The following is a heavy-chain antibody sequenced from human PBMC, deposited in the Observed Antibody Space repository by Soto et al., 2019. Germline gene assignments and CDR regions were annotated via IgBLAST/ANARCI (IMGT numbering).Heavy chain of an antibody. J-gene: IGHJ5*02. CDR1: GFSISNHA. CDR2: ISGGGQAT. CDR3: AKVGVATDGDYL. D-gene: IGHD3-3*01. Sequence: PGGSLRLSCVVSGFSISNHAMTWARQAPGEGLEWVAVISGGGQATHYVDSVKGRFTISRDNSKNMVFLQMNSLRIEDTALYFCAKVGVATDGDYLWGQGTVVTVSS. V-gene: IGHV3-23*01.